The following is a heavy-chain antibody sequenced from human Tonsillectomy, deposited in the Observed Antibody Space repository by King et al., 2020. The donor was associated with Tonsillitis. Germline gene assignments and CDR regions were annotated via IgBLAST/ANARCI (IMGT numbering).Heavy chain of an antibody. D-gene: IGHD3-3*01. J-gene: IGHJ4*02. CDR1: GFTFTDYV. V-gene: IGHV3-23*03. Sequence: VQLVESGGGLVQSGGSLRLSCAASGFTFTDYVMSWVRRAPGKGLEWVSLIYSGGGAADYADSVKGRFTISRDNSENTLYLQMNSLRAEDTAIYYCTKLGGGGYYYPDSWGQGTMVTVSS. CDR3: TKLGGGGYYYPDS. CDR2: IYSGGGAA.